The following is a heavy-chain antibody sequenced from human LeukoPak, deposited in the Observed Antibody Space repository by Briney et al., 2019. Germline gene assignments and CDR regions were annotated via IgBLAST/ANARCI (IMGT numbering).Heavy chain of an antibody. J-gene: IGHJ4*02. V-gene: IGHV1-46*01. Sequence: GASAKVSCKASGYTFTSYYIHWVRQAPGQGLEWMGIINPTGDSTSYAQNFQARVTMTRDTSTNTVHMELSSLRSEDTAVYYCARHPSPQLHHFDYWGQGTLVTVSS. D-gene: IGHD2-2*01. CDR1: GYTFTSYY. CDR2: INPTGDST. CDR3: ARHPSPQLHHFDY.